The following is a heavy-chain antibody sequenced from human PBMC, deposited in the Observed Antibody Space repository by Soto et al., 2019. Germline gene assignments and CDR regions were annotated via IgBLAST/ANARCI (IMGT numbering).Heavy chain of an antibody. CDR3: AELRRDYYYYGMDV. CDR2: IYHSGST. D-gene: IGHD1-26*01. V-gene: IGHV4-4*02. J-gene: IGHJ6*04. CDR1: GGSISSSNW. Sequence: SETLSLTCAVSGGSISSSNWWSWVRQPPGKGLEWIGEIYHSGSTNYNPSLKSRVTISVDKSKNQFSLKLSSVTAADTAVYYCAELRRDYYYYGMDVWGEGTTVTVSS.